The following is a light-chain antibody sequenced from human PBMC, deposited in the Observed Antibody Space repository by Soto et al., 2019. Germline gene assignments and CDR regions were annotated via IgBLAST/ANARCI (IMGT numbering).Light chain of an antibody. V-gene: IGKV1-5*01. CDR1: QGIVRW. J-gene: IGKJ1*01. Sequence: DIQMTQSPSTLSASVGDRVTITCRASQGIVRWLAWYQQKPGKAPKLLIYDASSLESGVPSRFSDSGAGTEFTLTISSLQPDDFATYYCQHYYGFSRTFGQGTKVDIK. CDR2: DAS. CDR3: QHYYGFSRT.